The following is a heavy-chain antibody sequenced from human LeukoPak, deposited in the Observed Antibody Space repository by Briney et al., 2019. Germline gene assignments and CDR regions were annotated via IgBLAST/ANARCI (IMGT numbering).Heavy chain of an antibody. CDR2: ISSSSSYI. CDR3: ARDLGYSSSWYSLPYYFDY. Sequence: GGSLRLSCAAPGFTFSSYSMTWVRQAPGKGLEWVSSISSSSSYIYYADSVKGRFTISRDNAKTSLYLQMNSLRAEDTAVYYCARDLGYSSSWYSLPYYFDYWGQGTLVTVSS. D-gene: IGHD6-13*01. V-gene: IGHV3-21*01. J-gene: IGHJ4*02. CDR1: GFTFSSYS.